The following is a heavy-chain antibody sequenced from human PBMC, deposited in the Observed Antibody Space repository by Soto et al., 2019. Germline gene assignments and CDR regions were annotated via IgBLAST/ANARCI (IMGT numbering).Heavy chain of an antibody. CDR1: GGSFSGYY. V-gene: IGHV4-34*01. J-gene: IGHJ4*02. CDR2: INHSGST. CDR3: ARGRSIGSGSYYHGPLRLDY. D-gene: IGHD3-10*01. Sequence: SENLSLTCAVYGGSFSGYYWSWIRQPPGKGLERIGEINHSGSTNYNPSLKSRVTISVDTSKNQLSLKLSSVTAADTAVYYCARGRSIGSGSYYHGPLRLDYWGQGTLVTVSS.